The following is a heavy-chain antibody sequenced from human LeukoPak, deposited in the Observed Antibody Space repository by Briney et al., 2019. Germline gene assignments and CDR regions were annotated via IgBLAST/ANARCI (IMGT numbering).Heavy chain of an antibody. Sequence: GGSLRLSCAASGFTFTSDSMNWVRQAPGKGLEWVSSISSSSSYIYYADSVKGRFTISRDNAKNSLYLQMNSLRAEDTAVYYCARDRKFIAVAGTEWFDPWGQGTLVTVSS. V-gene: IGHV3-21*01. CDR2: ISSSSSYI. CDR3: ARDRKFIAVAGTEWFDP. J-gene: IGHJ5*02. D-gene: IGHD6-19*01. CDR1: GFTFTSDS.